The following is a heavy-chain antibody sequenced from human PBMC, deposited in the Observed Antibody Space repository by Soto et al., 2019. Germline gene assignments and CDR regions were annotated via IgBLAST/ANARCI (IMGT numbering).Heavy chain of an antibody. J-gene: IGHJ4*02. CDR1: VSDVSDDY. CDR2: SSNSGSFT. D-gene: IGHD1-1*01. V-gene: IGHV3-11*06. Sequence: SRSVARAASVSDVSDDYMSWIRQAPGKGLEWIGYSSNSGSFTRYADSVKGRFSISRDNAKNSLYLQINSLRGDDTATYFCVRSGDNYNLLDYWGQGP. CDR3: VRSGDNYNLLDY.